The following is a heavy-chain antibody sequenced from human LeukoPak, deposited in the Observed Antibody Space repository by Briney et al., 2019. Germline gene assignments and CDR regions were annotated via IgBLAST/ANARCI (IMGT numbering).Heavy chain of an antibody. J-gene: IGHJ3*02. D-gene: IGHD5-12*01. CDR1: GGSISTYF. Sequence: SETLSPTCTVSGGSISTYFWSWIRQPPGKGLEWVGYIYYSGSTNYNPSLKSRVTISVDTSKNQFSLKLRSVTAADTAVYYCARGKDSAYDRAFDIWGQGTMVTVSS. V-gene: IGHV4-59*01. CDR2: IYYSGST. CDR3: ARGKDSAYDRAFDI.